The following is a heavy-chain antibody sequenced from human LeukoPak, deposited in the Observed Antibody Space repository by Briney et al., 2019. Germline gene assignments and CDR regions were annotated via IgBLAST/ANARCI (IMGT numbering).Heavy chain of an antibody. V-gene: IGHV3-72*01. J-gene: IGHJ4*02. CDR3: ARGDILTGYYFDY. Sequence: GGSLRLSCAASGFTFMDWVRQAPGKGLEWVGRTRNKANSYTTEYAASVKGRFTISRDDSKNSLYLQMNSLKTEDTAVYYCARGDILTGYYFDYWGQGPLVTVSS. D-gene: IGHD3-9*01. CDR2: TRNKANSYTT. CDR1: GFTF.